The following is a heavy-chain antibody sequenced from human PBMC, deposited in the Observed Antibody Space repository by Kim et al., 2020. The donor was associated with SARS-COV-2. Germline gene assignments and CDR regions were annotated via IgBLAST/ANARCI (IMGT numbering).Heavy chain of an antibody. Sequence: TTDYTDSVRGRFTISRDSSKNMLYLQMSSLRLEDTAVYYCVTGKAYYYDLWGQGTLVTVSS. V-gene: IGHV3-64D*09. CDR2: TT. CDR3: VTGKAYYYDL. J-gene: IGHJ5*02. D-gene: IGHD3-10*01.